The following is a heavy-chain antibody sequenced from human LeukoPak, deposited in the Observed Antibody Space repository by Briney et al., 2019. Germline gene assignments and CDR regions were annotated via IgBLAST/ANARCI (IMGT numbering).Heavy chain of an antibody. V-gene: IGHV4-34*01. Sequence: SETLSLTCAVYGGSFSGHYWSWIRQPPGKGLEWIGEINHSGSTNYNPSLKSRVTISVDTSKNQFSLKLSSVTAADTAVYYCARPLARPMDVWGQGTTVTVSS. CDR3: ARPLARPMDV. D-gene: IGHD6-6*01. CDR2: INHSGST. CDR1: GGSFSGHY. J-gene: IGHJ6*02.